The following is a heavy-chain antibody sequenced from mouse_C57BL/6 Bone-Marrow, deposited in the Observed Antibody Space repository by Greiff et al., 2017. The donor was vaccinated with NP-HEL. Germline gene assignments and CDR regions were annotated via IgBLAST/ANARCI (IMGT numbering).Heavy chain of an antibody. CDR3: GRSTGTGFAY. Sequence: VQLQQSGPELVKPGASVKISCKASGYTFTGYYMNWVKQSPEQGLEWIGEINPSTGGTNYNQKFKAKATLTVDKSSSTAYMQLKSLTSEDSAVYYCGRSTGTGFAYWGQGTLVTVSA. D-gene: IGHD4-1*02. CDR1: GYTFTGYY. J-gene: IGHJ3*01. CDR2: INPSTGGT. V-gene: IGHV1-42*01.